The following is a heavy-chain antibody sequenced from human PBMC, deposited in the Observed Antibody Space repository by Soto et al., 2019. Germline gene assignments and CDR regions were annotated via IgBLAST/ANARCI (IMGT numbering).Heavy chain of an antibody. Sequence: LRLSCAASGFTFDDYTMHWVRQAPGKGLEWVSLISWDGGSTYYADSVKGRFTISRDNSKNSLYLQMNSLRTEDTALYYCAKEGSAIWDSSGWYDFDYWGQGTLVTVSS. J-gene: IGHJ4*02. CDR3: AKEGSAIWDSSGWYDFDY. CDR2: ISWDGGST. D-gene: IGHD6-19*01. V-gene: IGHV3-43*01. CDR1: GFTFDDYT.